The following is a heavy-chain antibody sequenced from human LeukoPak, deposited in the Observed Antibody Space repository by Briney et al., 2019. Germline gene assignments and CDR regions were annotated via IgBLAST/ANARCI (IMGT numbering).Heavy chain of an antibody. Sequence: GGSLRLSCAASGFTFSSYSMNWVRQAPGKGLEWVSSISSSSSYIYYADSVKGRFTISRDNAKNSLYLQMNSLRAEDTAVYYCAREVQLWAYFDYWGQGTLVTVSS. CDR2: ISSSSSYI. CDR1: GFTFSSYS. D-gene: IGHD5-18*01. J-gene: IGHJ4*02. CDR3: AREVQLWAYFDY. V-gene: IGHV3-21*01.